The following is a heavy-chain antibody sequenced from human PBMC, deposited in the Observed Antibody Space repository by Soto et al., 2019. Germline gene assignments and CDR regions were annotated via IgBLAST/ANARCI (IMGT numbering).Heavy chain of an antibody. Sequence: PGGSLRLSCAASGFTFSDHYMSWIRQVPGKGLEWLSYISSSSRITYYADSVKGRFTVSRDNAKNSLYLQMNSLRDEDTAVYCCARDQDIVVAPGAYGMDVWGQGTTVTVSS. J-gene: IGHJ6*02. D-gene: IGHD2-2*01. V-gene: IGHV3-11*06. CDR2: ISSSSRIT. CDR1: GFTFSDHY. CDR3: ARDQDIVVAPGAYGMDV.